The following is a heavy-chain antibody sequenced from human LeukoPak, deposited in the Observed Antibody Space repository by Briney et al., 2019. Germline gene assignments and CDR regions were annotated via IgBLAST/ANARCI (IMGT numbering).Heavy chain of an antibody. CDR3: ARLLRGYSGYEYFDY. V-gene: IGHV4-59*12. J-gene: IGHJ4*02. D-gene: IGHD5-12*01. CDR1: GGSISSYY. CDR2: IYYSGST. Sequence: SETLSLTCTVSGGSISSYYWSWIRQPPGKGLEWIGYIYYSGSTNYNPSLRSRVTISVDTSKNQFSLKLSSVTAADTAVYYCARLLRGYSGYEYFDYWGQGTLVTVSS.